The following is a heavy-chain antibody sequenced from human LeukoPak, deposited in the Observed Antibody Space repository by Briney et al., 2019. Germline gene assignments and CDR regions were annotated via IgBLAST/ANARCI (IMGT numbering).Heavy chain of an antibody. J-gene: IGHJ4*02. CDR3: AKEVGVTTRGSFAY. CDR2: IRYDGSNQ. Sequence: GGSLRLSCAASGFTFSNHGMLWVRQAPGKGLEWVAFIRYDGSNQYYADSVKGRFTLSRDSSKNALYLQMNSLRDEDTAVYYCAKEVGVTTRGSFAYWGQGTLVTVSS. CDR1: GFTFSNHG. D-gene: IGHD1-26*01. V-gene: IGHV3-30*02.